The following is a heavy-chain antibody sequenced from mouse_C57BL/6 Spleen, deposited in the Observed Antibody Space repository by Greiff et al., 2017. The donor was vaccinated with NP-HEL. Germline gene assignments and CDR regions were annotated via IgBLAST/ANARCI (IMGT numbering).Heavy chain of an antibody. J-gene: IGHJ3*01. CDR2: ISSGGSYT. Sequence: EVQLVESGGDLVKPGGSLKLSCAASGFTFSSYGMSWVRQTPDKRLEWVATISSGGSYTYYPDSVKGRFTISRDNAKNTLYLQMSSLKSEDTAMYYCARHTGNYREWFAYWGQGTLVTVSA. CDR1: GFTFSSYG. V-gene: IGHV5-6*01. D-gene: IGHD2-1*01. CDR3: ARHTGNYREWFAY.